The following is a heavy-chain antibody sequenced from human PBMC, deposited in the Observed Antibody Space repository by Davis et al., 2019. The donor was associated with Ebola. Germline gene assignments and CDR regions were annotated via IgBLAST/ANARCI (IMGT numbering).Heavy chain of an antibody. CDR1: GYTFTGYY. D-gene: IGHD1-26*01. CDR3: ARGSVEWELLFYYYGMDV. Sequence: AASVKVSCKASGYTFTGYYMHWVRQAPGQGLEWMGRINPNSGGTNYAQKFQGRVTMTRDTSISTAYMELSSLRSEDTAVYYCARGSVEWELLFYYYGMDVWGQGTTVTVSS. J-gene: IGHJ6*02. V-gene: IGHV1-2*06. CDR2: INPNSGGT.